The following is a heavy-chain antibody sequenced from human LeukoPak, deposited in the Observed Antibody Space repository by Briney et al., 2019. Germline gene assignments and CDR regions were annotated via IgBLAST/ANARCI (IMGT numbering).Heavy chain of an antibody. Sequence: GGSLRLSCAASGFTFSSYWMSWVRQAPGKGLEWVANIKQDGSEKYYVDSVKGRFTISRDNAKNSLYLQMNSLRAEDTAVYYCARGTTNYYDSSGYDLPLDYWGQGTLVTVSS. V-gene: IGHV3-7*03. D-gene: IGHD3-22*01. CDR1: GFTFSSYW. CDR2: IKQDGSEK. CDR3: ARGTTNYYDSSGYDLPLDY. J-gene: IGHJ4*02.